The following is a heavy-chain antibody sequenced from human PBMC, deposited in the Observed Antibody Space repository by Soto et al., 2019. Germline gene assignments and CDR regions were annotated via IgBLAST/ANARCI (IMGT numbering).Heavy chain of an antibody. CDR2: INPNNGDT. J-gene: IGHJ6*03. D-gene: IGHD3-3*01. CDR1: GYTFTSYG. Sequence: ASVKVSCKASGYTFTSYGISWVRQAPGQGLEWMGWINPNNGDTNYAQKFQGRVTMTRDTSISTAYMELSRLTSDDTAVYYCARASYYFWSGYPRQAGGMDVWGKGTTVTGSS. CDR3: ARASYYFWSGYPRQAGGMDV. V-gene: IGHV1-18*01.